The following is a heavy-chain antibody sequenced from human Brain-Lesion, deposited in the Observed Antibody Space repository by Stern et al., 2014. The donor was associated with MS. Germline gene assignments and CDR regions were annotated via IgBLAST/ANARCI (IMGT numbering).Heavy chain of an antibody. CDR2: IYYSGNT. Sequence: VQLVESGPGLVKPSETLSLTCTVAGGSVSSTSYAWAWIRQPPGKGLEWIGTIYYSGNTYYSPSLKSRLTISLDTSQIQFSLPLRSGPAADTAVYYCAGEEDIRYCSGGSCTGNWFDPWGQGTLVTVSS. D-gene: IGHD2-15*01. CDR1: GGSVSSTSYA. J-gene: IGHJ5*02. CDR3: AGEEDIRYCSGGSCTGNWFDP. V-gene: IGHV4-39*01.